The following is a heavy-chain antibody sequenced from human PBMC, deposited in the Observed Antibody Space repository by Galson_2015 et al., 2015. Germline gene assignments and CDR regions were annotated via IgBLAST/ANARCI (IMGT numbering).Heavy chain of an antibody. CDR2: ISAYNGNT. CDR3: ARASAYDSSGYYGPTYYYYGMDV. D-gene: IGHD3-22*01. Sequence: SVKVSCKASGYTFTSYGISWVRQAPGQGLEWMGRISAYNGNTNYAQKLQGRVTMTTDTSTSAAYMELRSLRSDDTAVYYCARASAYDSSGYYGPTYYYYGMDVWGQGTTVTVSS. CDR1: GYTFTSYG. V-gene: IGHV1-18*01. J-gene: IGHJ6*02.